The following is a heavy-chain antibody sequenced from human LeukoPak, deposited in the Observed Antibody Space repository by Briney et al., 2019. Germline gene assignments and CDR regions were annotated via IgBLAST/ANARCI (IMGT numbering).Heavy chain of an antibody. Sequence: ASVKVSCKASGYTFTSYAMHWVCQAPGQRLEWMGWINAGNGNTKYSQKFQGRVTITRDTSADTAYMELSSLRSEDTAVYYCARLKYCTNGVCYAGFDYWGQGTLVTVSS. CDR1: GYTFTSYA. D-gene: IGHD2-8*01. V-gene: IGHV1-3*01. CDR3: ARLKYCTNGVCYAGFDY. CDR2: INAGNGNT. J-gene: IGHJ4*02.